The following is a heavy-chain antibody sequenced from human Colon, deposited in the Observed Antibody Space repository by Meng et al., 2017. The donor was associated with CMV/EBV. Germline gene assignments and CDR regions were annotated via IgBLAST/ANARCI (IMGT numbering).Heavy chain of an antibody. Sequence: SETLSLTCTVSGGSISSYYWSWIRQPPGKGLEWIGYIYYSGSTNYNPSLKSRVTISVDTSKNQFSLKLSSVTAADTAVYYCARPSSGSYNYGMDVWGQGTTVPSP. J-gene: IGHJ6*02. CDR3: ARPSSGSYNYGMDV. V-gene: IGHV4-59*01. CDR1: GGSISSYY. CDR2: IYYSGST. D-gene: IGHD1-26*01.